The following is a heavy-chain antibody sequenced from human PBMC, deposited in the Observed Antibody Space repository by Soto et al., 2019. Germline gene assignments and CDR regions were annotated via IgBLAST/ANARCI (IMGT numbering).Heavy chain of an antibody. J-gene: IGHJ6*02. CDR2: IYHSGST. CDR3: ARGSSIAGLYYGMDV. Sequence: SETLSLTCAVSGGSISSSGYSWSWIRQPPGKGLEWIGYIYHSGSTYYNPSLKSRVTISVDRSKNQFSLKLSSVTAADTAVYYCARGSSIAGLYYGMDVWGQGTTVTSP. CDR1: GGSISSSGYS. D-gene: IGHD6-6*01. V-gene: IGHV4-30-2*01.